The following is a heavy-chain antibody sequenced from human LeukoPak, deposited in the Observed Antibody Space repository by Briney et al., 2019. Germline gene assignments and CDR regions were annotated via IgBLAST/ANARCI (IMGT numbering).Heavy chain of an antibody. J-gene: IGHJ4*02. CDR3: AREGASRYFDY. V-gene: IGHV4-4*02. CDR2: IYLSGST. CDR1: GGXISSSDS. Sequence: PSGTLSLTCTVSGGXISSSDSWSWVRQPPGKGLEWIGEIYLSGSTNYNPSLKSRVTISVDKSKNQFSLKLSSVTAADTALYYCAREGASRYFDYWGQGILVTVSS. D-gene: IGHD4/OR15-4a*01.